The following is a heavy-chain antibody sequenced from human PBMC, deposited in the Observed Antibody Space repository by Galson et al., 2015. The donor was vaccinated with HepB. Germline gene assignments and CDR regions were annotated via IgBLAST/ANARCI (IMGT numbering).Heavy chain of an antibody. Sequence: LSLPCTVSGGSICRLYWSWIRQPAGTGLEFIGRIYASGTTNYNPSLESRVAMSVDTSKNQFSLKLTSVTAADTAVYYCARENGRGCGDARCHSPLDPWGQGTLVTVSS. CDR1: GGSICRLY. CDR3: ARENGRGCGDARCHSPLDP. CDR2: IYASGTT. D-gene: IGHD2-21*01. V-gene: IGHV4-4*07. J-gene: IGHJ5*02.